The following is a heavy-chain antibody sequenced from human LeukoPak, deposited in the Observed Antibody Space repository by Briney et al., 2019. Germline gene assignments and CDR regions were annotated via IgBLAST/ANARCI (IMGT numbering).Heavy chain of an antibody. Sequence: RGSLRLSCAASGFTFSSYSMNWVRQAPGKGLEWVSSISSSSSYIYYADSVKGRFTISRDNAKNSLYLQMNSLRAEDTAVYYCARDLRRITIFGVVIAQPNNDAFDIWGQGTMVTVSS. V-gene: IGHV3-21*01. CDR3: ARDLRRITIFGVVIAQPNNDAFDI. CDR2: ISSSSSYI. CDR1: GFTFSSYS. J-gene: IGHJ3*02. D-gene: IGHD3-3*01.